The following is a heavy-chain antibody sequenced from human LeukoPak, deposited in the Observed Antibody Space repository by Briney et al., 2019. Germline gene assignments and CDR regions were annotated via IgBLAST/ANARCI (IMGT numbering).Heavy chain of an antibody. D-gene: IGHD1-1*01. V-gene: IGHV1-18*01. Sequence: ASVKVSCKASGYTFTSYGISWVRQAPGQGLEWMGWIIAYNGNTNYAQKLHSRVTMTTDTSTSTAYIELRRLRSDDTAEYSCARIVGNAFESGNQLRAFDIWGQGTMVTVSS. CDR2: IIAYNGNT. CDR1: GYTFTSYG. CDR3: ARIVGNAFESGNQLRAFDI. J-gene: IGHJ3*02.